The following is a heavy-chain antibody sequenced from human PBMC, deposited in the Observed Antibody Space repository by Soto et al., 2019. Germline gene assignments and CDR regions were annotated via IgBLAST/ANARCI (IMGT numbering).Heavy chain of an antibody. D-gene: IGHD3-3*01. CDR3: VKDAPEYDFWSGYYTYYYYYGMDV. Sequence: GSLRLSCSASGFTFSSYAMHWVRQAPGKGLEYVSAISSNGGSTYYADSVKGRFTISRDNSKNTLYLQMSSLRAEDTAVYYCVKDAPEYDFWSGYYTYYYYYGMDVWGKGTTVTVSS. J-gene: IGHJ6*04. CDR1: GFTFSSYA. V-gene: IGHV3-64D*06. CDR2: ISSNGGST.